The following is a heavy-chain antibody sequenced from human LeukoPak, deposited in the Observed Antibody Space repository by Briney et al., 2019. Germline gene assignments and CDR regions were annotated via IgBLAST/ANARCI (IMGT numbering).Heavy chain of an antibody. Sequence: PGGSLRLSCAASGFTFNNYAMSWVRQAPGKGLEWFSAISSGGVSTWNADSVEGRFTISRDNSKNTLYLQMNSLRAEDTATYYCAKDHSDCHGTSCLLHQDWGQGTLVTVSS. CDR1: GFTFNNYA. D-gene: IGHD2-2*01. J-gene: IGHJ4*02. CDR2: ISSGGVST. CDR3: AKDHSDCHGTSCLLHQD. V-gene: IGHV3-23*01.